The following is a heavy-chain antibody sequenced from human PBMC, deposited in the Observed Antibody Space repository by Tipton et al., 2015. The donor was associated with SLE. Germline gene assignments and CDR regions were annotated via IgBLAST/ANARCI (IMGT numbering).Heavy chain of an antibody. CDR3: ARYTSYYGSGKPIDY. D-gene: IGHD3-10*01. Sequence: TLSLTCSVSGASISKLTDYWGWIRQPPGKRLEWIGSIYYTGSTYYKPSLKSRVTITVDTSKNQFSLKLSSVTAADTAVYYCARYTSYYGSGKPIDYWGQGTLVTVSS. J-gene: IGHJ4*02. CDR2: IYYTGST. V-gene: IGHV4-39*01. CDR1: GASISKLTDY.